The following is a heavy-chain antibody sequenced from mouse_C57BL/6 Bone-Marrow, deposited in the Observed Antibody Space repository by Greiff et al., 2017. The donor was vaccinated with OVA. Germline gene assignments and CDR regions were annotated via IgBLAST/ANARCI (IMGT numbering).Heavy chain of an antibody. D-gene: IGHD2-4*01. CDR3: ARPYDYDSDYYAMDY. CDR1: GYTFTSYW. V-gene: IGHV1-64*01. J-gene: IGHJ4*01. Sequence: QVQLKQPGAELVKPGASVKLSCKASGYTFTSYWMHWVKQRPGQGLEWIGMIHPNSGSTNYNEKFKSKATLTVDKSSSTAYMQLSSLTSEDSAVYYCARPYDYDSDYYAMDYWGQGTSVTVSS. CDR2: IHPNSGST.